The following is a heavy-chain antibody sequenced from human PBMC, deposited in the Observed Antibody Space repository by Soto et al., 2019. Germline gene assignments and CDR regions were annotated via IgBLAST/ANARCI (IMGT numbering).Heavy chain of an antibody. CDR3: AHRLLLWFGGYDAFDI. D-gene: IGHD3-10*01. CDR1: GFSLSSSGVG. J-gene: IGHJ3*02. V-gene: IGHV2-5*02. CDR2: IFWDDDK. Sequence: QITLKESGPTLVKPTQTLTLTCTFSGFSLSSSGVGVGWIRQPPGKALEWLALIFWDDDKRYSPSLKSRLTITKDTSKNQVVLTMTNMDPVDTATYYCAHRLLLWFGGYDAFDIWGQGTMVTVSS.